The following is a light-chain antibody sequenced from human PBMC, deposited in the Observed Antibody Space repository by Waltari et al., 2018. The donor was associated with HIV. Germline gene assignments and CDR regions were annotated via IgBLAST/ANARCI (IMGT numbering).Light chain of an antibody. Sequence: QSVLPQTPSVSAAPGQKVTIPRSGSSSNIGTNYVSCYQHRPGTAPKRLIYDNKKRPSGIPDRSSGSKSGTSATLGITGLQTGDEADYYCGTWDSSLSVVVFGTGTKVTVL. CDR2: DNK. J-gene: IGLJ1*01. CDR1: SSNIGTNY. V-gene: IGLV1-51*01. CDR3: GTWDSSLSVVV.